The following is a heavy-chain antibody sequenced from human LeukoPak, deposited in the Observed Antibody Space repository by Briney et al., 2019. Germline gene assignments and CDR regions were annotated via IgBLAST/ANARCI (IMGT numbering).Heavy chain of an antibody. CDR3: ARDMSFSTSGWYGELDN. J-gene: IGHJ4*02. CDR2: IWYDGSNK. Sequence: PGRSLRLSCAASGFTFNSYGMHWVRQAPGKGLEWVAVIWYDGSNKYYADSVKGRFTISRDNSKNTLYLQMNSLRVEDTALYYCARDMSFSTSGWYGELDNWGQGTLVTVSS. CDR1: GFTFNSYG. D-gene: IGHD6-19*01. V-gene: IGHV3-33*01.